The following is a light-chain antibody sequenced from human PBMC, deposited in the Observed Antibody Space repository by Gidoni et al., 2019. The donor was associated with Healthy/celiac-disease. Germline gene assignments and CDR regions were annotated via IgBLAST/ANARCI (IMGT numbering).Light chain of an antibody. CDR1: HSVRSSY. Sequence: EIVLTPSPGTLSLSPGERATLSCRASHSVRSSYLAWYQQKPGQAPRLLIYGASSRATGIPDRFSGSGSGTDFTLTISRLEPEDFAVYYCQQYGSSPPMYTFGQGTKLEIK. V-gene: IGKV3-20*01. J-gene: IGKJ2*01. CDR3: QQYGSSPPMYT. CDR2: GAS.